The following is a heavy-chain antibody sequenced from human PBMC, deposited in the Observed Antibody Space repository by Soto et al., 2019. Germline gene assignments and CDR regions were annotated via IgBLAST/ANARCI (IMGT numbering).Heavy chain of an antibody. V-gene: IGHV4-30-4*01. CDR1: GGSISSGDYY. J-gene: IGHJ4*02. CDR2: IYYSGST. D-gene: IGHD3-22*01. CDR3: VSTGYTYYYFLS. Sequence: PSETLSLTCTVSGGSISSGDYYWSWIRQPPGKGLKWIGYIYYSGSTYYNPSLKSRVTIAVDTSKNQFSLKVSSVTAADTAVYFCVSTGYTYYYFLSWRQAPLVSV.